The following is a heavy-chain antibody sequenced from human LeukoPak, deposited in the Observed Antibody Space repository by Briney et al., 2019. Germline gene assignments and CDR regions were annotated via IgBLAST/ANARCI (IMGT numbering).Heavy chain of an antibody. CDR2: IWSDGNTK. D-gene: IGHD3-10*01. CDR1: GFIFSNYA. V-gene: IGHV3-33*01. CDR3: ARDLEGVFDF. Sequence: GGSLRLSCAASGFIFSNYAMYWVRQAPGKGLEWVAVIWSDGNTKYYPASVRGRFTLSRDNSKNTLYLQMNSLSAEDSAVYYCARDLEGVFDFWGQGTLVTVSS. J-gene: IGHJ4*02.